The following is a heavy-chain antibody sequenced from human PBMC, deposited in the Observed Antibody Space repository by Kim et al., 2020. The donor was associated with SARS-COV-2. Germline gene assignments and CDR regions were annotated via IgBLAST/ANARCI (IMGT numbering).Heavy chain of an antibody. Sequence: SETLSLTCTVSGGSISSYYWSWIRQPAGKGLEWIGRIYTSGSTNYNPSLKSRVTMSVDTSKNQFSLKLSSVTAADTAVYYCARDGISSRHMGFIAVAGLPDYWGQGTLVTVSS. J-gene: IGHJ4*02. CDR1: GGSISSYY. CDR2: IYTSGST. V-gene: IGHV4-4*07. D-gene: IGHD6-19*01. CDR3: ARDGISSRHMGFIAVAGLPDY.